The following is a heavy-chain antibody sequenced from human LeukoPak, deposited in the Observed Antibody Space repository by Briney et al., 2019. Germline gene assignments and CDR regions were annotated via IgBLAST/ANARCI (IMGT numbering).Heavy chain of an antibody. CDR3: ARDGFRYFDWLWDWFDP. CDR2: ISYDGRNK. Sequence: GGSLRPPCAASGFTFSSHSNHWVPQAPSKGVEWGAGISYDGRNKYFADSVKGRFTISRDNSMNTLYLQMNSMRAEDTAVYYCARDGFRYFDWLWDWFDPWGQGTLVTVSS. V-gene: IGHV3-30*04. CDR1: GFTFSSHS. J-gene: IGHJ5*02. D-gene: IGHD3-9*01.